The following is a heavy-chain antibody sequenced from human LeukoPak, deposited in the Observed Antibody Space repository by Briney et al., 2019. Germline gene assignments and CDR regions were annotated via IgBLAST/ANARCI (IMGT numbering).Heavy chain of an antibody. CDR3: ARDSPGGGESDY. Sequence: AGGSLRLSCAASGFTVSSNYMSWVRQAPGKGLECVAIIKQDGSEKYYVDSVKGRFTISRDNAKNSLYLQMNSLRAEDTAVYYCARDSPGGGESDYWGQGTLVTVSS. V-gene: IGHV3-7*01. D-gene: IGHD3-10*01. CDR2: IKQDGSEK. J-gene: IGHJ4*02. CDR1: GFTVSSNY.